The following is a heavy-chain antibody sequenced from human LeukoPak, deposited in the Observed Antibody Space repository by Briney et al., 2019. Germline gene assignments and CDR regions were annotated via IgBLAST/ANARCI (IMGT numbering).Heavy chain of an antibody. CDR2: ISAYNGNT. CDR1: GYTFTSYG. D-gene: IGHD5-12*01. V-gene: IGHV1-18*01. CDR3: ARDLYSGYDTLGWFDP. J-gene: IGHJ5*02. Sequence: ASVKVSCKASGYTFTSYGISWVRQAPGQGLEWMGWISAYNGNTNYAQKLQGRVTMTTDTSTSTAYMELRSLRSDDTAVYYCARDLYSGYDTLGWFDPWGQGTLDTVSS.